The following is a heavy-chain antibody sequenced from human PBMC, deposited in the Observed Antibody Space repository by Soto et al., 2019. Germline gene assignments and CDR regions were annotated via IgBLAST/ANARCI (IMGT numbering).Heavy chain of an antibody. CDR2: ISGSGGST. J-gene: IGHJ4*02. D-gene: IGHD5-18*01. CDR3: AKDLRYSYGNLDY. Sequence: EVQLLESGGGLVQPGGSLRFSCAASGFPFSSYAMAWVRRAPGKGLEWASAISGSGGSTYYADSVKGRFTISRDNSKNTLYLQMNSLRAEDTAVYYCAKDLRYSYGNLDYWGQGTLVTVSS. V-gene: IGHV3-23*01. CDR1: GFPFSSYA.